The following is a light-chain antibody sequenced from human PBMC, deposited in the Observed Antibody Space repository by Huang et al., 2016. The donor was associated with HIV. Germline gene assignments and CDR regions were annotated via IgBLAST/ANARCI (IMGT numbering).Light chain of an antibody. J-gene: IGKJ3*01. CDR2: GAS. Sequence: EIVMTQSPATLSVSPGERASLSCRASPSVSSNLAWYQQKPGQAPRLLIYGASARATGIPARFSGSGSGTDFPLTISSLQSEDFAVYYCQQYNNWPPDTFGPGTKVDIK. CDR3: QQYNNWPPDT. CDR1: PSVSSN. V-gene: IGKV3-15*01.